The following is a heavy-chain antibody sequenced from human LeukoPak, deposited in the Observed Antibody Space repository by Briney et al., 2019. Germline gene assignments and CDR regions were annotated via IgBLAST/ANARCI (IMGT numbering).Heavy chain of an antibody. CDR1: GVSVSTSH. CDR2: LSYTGKT. V-gene: IGHV4-59*02. Sequence: PSETLSLTCNVSGVSVSTSHWNWIRQRPGKGLDWIGCLSYTGKTDYNPSLKSRVSISLGSSNNHFSLKLTSVTAADTAVYYCSEGYFEPFDHWGQGILVTVSS. D-gene: IGHD2/OR15-2a*01. CDR3: SEGYFEPFDH. J-gene: IGHJ4*02.